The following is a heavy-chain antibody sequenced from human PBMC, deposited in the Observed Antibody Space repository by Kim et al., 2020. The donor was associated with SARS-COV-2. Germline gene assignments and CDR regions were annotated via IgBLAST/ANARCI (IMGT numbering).Heavy chain of an antibody. J-gene: IGHJ5*02. D-gene: IGHD2-21*01. CDR3: ARSPAYHGFDP. CDR1: GGSISSKDYY. CDR2: ISYSGNT. Sequence: SETLSLTCTVSGGSISSKDYYWSWIRQHPGKGPEWIWFISYSGNTNYNPSLKSRVTISVDTSKNQFSLKLSSVTAADTAVYFCARSPAYHGFDPWGQGILVSVSS. V-gene: IGHV4-31*03.